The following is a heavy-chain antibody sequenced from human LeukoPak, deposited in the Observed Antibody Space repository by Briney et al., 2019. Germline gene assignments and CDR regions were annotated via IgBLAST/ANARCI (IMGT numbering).Heavy chain of an antibody. CDR1: GFTVSSNY. V-gene: IGHV3-21*01. CDR3: AREIRSGDYIWGSYRYAFDI. Sequence: PGGSLRLSCAASGFTVSSNYMSWVRQAPGKGLEWVSSISSGSTYIYYADSVKGRFTISRDNTKNSLYLLMNSLRAEDTAVYYCAREIRSGDYIWGSYRYAFDIWGQGTMVTVSS. CDR2: ISSGSTYI. D-gene: IGHD3-16*02. J-gene: IGHJ3*02.